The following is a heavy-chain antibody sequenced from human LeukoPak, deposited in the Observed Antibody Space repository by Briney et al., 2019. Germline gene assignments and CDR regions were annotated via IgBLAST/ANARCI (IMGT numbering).Heavy chain of an antibody. Sequence: GSLRLSCAASGFTFSSYGMHWVRQAPGKGLAWVAFIRYGGSNKYYADSVKGRFTISRDNSKNTMYLQMNSLRAEDTAVYYCAKDGRDIVVVVAAISGAYFDYWGQGTLVTVSS. CDR2: IRYGGSNK. V-gene: IGHV3-30*02. CDR3: AKDGRDIVVVVAAISGAYFDY. D-gene: IGHD2-15*01. CDR1: GFTFSSYG. J-gene: IGHJ4*02.